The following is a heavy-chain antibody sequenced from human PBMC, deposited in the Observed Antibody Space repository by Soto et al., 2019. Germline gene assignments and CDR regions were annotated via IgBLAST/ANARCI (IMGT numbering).Heavy chain of an antibody. Sequence: QVHLVQSGADVKKPGASVKVSCKVSGDTVTEISMNWVRHSPTIGLEWLGGFDPEEGETMYADKFQGRLILTEDSSTNTAYLELRRLRSEDTAVYYCVTINQWAQPYFDDGGQGTLVTVSS. CDR2: FDPEEGET. CDR3: VTINQWAQPYFDD. CDR1: GDTVTEIS. D-gene: IGHD2-8*01. V-gene: IGHV1-24*01. J-gene: IGHJ4*02.